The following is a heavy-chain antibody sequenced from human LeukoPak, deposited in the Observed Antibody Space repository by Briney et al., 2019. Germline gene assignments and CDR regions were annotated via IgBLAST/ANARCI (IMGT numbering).Heavy chain of an antibody. Sequence: GRSLRLSCAASGFTFSSYGMHWVRQAPGKGLEWVAVISYDGSNKYYADSVKGRFTISRDNSKNTLYLQMNSLRAEDTAVYYCAKGVPFDPWGQGTLVTVSS. V-gene: IGHV3-30*18. CDR1: GFTFSSYG. CDR3: AKGVPFDP. J-gene: IGHJ5*02. D-gene: IGHD1-1*01. CDR2: ISYDGSNK.